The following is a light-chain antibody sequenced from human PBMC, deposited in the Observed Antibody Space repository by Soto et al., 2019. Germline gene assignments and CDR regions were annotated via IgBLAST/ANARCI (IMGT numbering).Light chain of an antibody. CDR3: SSFTTSHTYV. CDR1: SVDVGAYDF. CDR2: VVS. J-gene: IGLJ1*01. Sequence: QSALTQPHSVSGSPGQSVTISCTGTSVDVGAYDFVSWYQHHPGKAPKLLIYVVSGRPSGVPHRFSCSKSGNAASLTISGLQDEDEADYYCSSFTTSHTYVFGTGTKLTVL. V-gene: IGLV2-11*01.